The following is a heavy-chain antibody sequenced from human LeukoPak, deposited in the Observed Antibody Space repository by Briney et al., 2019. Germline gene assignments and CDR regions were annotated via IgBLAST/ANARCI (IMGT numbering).Heavy chain of an antibody. V-gene: IGHV3-48*03. CDR2: ISDSGSI. J-gene: IGHJ4*02. CDR1: GFTFSSHD. D-gene: IGHD3-9*01. Sequence: PGGSLRLSCAASGFTFSSHDMNWFRQAPGKGLERISHISDSGSIHYADSVKGRFTISRDNARNSLYMHMNSLRAEDTAVCYCARDNGDDIWDSWGQGTLVTVSS. CDR3: ARDNGDDIWDS.